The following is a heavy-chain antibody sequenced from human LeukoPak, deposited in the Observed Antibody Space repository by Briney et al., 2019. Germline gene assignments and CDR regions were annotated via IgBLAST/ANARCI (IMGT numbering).Heavy chain of an antibody. CDR2: ISSSGSTI. Sequence: GGSLRLSCAASGFTFSSYEMNWVRQAPGRGLEWVSYISSSGSTIYYADSVKGRFTISRDNAKNSLYLQMNSLRAEDTAVYYCARRYCSSTSCLLDYWGQGTLVTVSS. J-gene: IGHJ4*02. CDR1: GFTFSSYE. CDR3: ARRYCSSTSCLLDY. D-gene: IGHD2-2*01. V-gene: IGHV3-48*03.